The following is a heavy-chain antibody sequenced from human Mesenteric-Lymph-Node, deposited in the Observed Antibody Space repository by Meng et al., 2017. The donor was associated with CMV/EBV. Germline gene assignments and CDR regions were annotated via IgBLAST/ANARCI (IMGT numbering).Heavy chain of an antibody. V-gene: IGHV4-39*07. CDR1: GGSISSSSYY. Sequence: GSLRLSCTVSGGSISSSSYYWGWIRQPPGKGLEWIGSIYYSGSTYYNPSLKSRVTISTDTSENQVSLTLSSVTAADTAVYYCAKQAGITGMGGDYYYYGMDVWGQGTTVTVSS. J-gene: IGHJ6*02. D-gene: IGHD1-20*01. CDR3: AKQAGITGMGGDYYYYGMDV. CDR2: IYYSGST.